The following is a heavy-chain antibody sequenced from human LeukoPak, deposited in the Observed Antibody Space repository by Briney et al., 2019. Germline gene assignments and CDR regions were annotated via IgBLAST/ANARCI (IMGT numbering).Heavy chain of an antibody. CDR2: ISAYNGNT. CDR3: ARDPGYSYGHDINWFDP. J-gene: IGHJ5*02. Sequence: ASVKVSCKASGYTFTSYGISWVRQAPGQGLEWMGWISAYNGNTNYAQKLQGRVTMTTDTSTSTAYMELRSLRSDDTAVYYCARDPGYSYGHDINWFDPWGQGTLVTVSS. D-gene: IGHD5-18*01. V-gene: IGHV1-18*01. CDR1: GYTFTSYG.